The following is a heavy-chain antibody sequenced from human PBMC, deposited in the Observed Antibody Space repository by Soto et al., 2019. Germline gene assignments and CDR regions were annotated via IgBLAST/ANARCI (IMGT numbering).Heavy chain of an antibody. Sequence: PSETLSLTCTVASGSISSYYWCWLRQPPGKGLEWIGYVYYSGTTNYNSSLKSRVTISIDTSKNQFTLKLSSVTAADTAVYYCASTTFYSSSSNDWFDPWGQGTLVTVSS. CDR1: SGSISSYY. CDR2: VYYSGTT. V-gene: IGHV4-59*12. D-gene: IGHD6-6*01. CDR3: ASTTFYSSSSNDWFDP. J-gene: IGHJ5*02.